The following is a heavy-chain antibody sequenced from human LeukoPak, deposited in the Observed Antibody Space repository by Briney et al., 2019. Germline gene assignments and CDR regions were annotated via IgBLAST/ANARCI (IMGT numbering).Heavy chain of an antibody. CDR2: IYSGGST. CDR3: ARGHVPADY. V-gene: IGHV3-66*01. J-gene: IGHJ4*02. Sequence: GGSLRLSCAASGFTFSSYAMSWVRQAPGKGLEWVSVIYSGGSTYYADSVKGRFTISRDNSKNTLYLQMNSLRAEDTAVYYCARGHVPADYWGQGTLVTVSS. CDR1: GFTFSSYA. D-gene: IGHD3-10*02.